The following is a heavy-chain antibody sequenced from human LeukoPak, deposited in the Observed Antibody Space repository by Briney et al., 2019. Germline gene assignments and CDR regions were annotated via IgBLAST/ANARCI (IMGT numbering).Heavy chain of an antibody. CDR2: ISGSGGST. V-gene: IGHV3-23*01. CDR1: GFTFSSYA. J-gene: IGHJ4*02. D-gene: IGHD1-26*01. CDR3: AKPMLSYSGSYSYYFDY. Sequence: GGSLRLSCAASGFTFSSYAMSWVRQAPGKGLEWVSAISGSGGSTYYADSVKGRFTISRDNSKNTLYLQMNSLRAEDTAVYYCAKPMLSYSGSYSYYFDYWGQGTLVTVSS.